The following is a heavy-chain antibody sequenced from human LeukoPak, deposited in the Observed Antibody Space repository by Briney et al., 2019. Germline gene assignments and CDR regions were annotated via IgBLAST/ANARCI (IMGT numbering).Heavy chain of an antibody. CDR2: ISSAGSII. V-gene: IGHV3-48*01. CDR1: GFTFSDYN. D-gene: IGHD5-12*01. CDR3: ARDAQWLVHKWFDP. J-gene: IGHJ5*02. Sequence: GGSLRLSCAAPGFTFSDYNMNWVRQAPGKGLEWVSYISSAGSIIYYADSVKGRFTISRDNVKHSLFLQMNSLRAEDTAVYYCARDAQWLVHKWFDPWGQGTLVTVSS.